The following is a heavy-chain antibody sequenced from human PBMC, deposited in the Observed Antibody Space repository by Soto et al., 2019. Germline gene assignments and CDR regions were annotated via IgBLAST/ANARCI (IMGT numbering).Heavy chain of an antibody. Sequence: QIQLVQSGAEVKKPGASVKVSCKASGYNFFDYGVSWVRQAPGQGLEWMGWVRPKRGNTDYARKVQGRVTMTTDISTSKAYMELRGLISDDTGVYYCARGRTVSSIGPLLVWGQGTLVSVSS. V-gene: IGHV1-18*01. J-gene: IGHJ1*01. CDR2: VRPKRGNT. D-gene: IGHD1-1*01. CDR3: ARGRTVSSIGPLLV. CDR1: GYNFFDYG.